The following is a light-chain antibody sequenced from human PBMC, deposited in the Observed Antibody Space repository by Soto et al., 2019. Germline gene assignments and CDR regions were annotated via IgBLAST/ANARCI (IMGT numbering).Light chain of an antibody. CDR3: QTWGTGIALHVV. CDR1: SGHSSYA. J-gene: IGLJ2*01. V-gene: IGLV4-69*01. Sequence: QLVLTQSPSASASLGASVKLTCTLSSGHSSYAIAWHQQQPEKGPRYLMKLNSDGSHSKGDGIPDRFSGSSSGAERYLTISSLQSEDEADYYGQTWGTGIALHVVFGGGTKLTVL. CDR2: LNSDGSH.